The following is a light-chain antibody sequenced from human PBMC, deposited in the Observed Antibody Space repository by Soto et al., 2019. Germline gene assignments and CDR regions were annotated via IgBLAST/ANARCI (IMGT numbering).Light chain of an antibody. CDR2: GAT. CDR1: QIIYNY. V-gene: IGKV1-39*01. Sequence: DIQMTQSPSYLPTSVGDRVTITCRASQIIYNYVTWYQQKPGKAPRMLVFGATRVQNGIPSRFSGTGSETDFTLTINDVQPEDFATYFCQQTYTAPRTFGQGTTLEI. CDR3: QQTYTAPRT. J-gene: IGKJ2*01.